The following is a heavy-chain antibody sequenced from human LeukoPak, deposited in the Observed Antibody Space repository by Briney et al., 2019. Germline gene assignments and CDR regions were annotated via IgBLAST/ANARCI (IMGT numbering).Heavy chain of an antibody. CDR2: INPNSGGT. J-gene: IGHJ5*02. V-gene: IGHV1-2*02. D-gene: IGHD3-3*01. CDR3: ARDGIFGVVITYNWFDP. CDR1: GYTFTSYG. Sequence: ASVKVSCKASGYTFTSYGISWVRQAPGQGLEWMGWINPNSGGTNYAQKFQGRVTMTRDTSISTAYMELSRLRSDDTAVYYCARDGIFGVVITYNWFDPWGQGTLVTVSS.